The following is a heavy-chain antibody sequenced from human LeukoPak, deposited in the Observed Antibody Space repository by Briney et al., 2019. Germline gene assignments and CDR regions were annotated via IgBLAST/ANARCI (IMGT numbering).Heavy chain of an antibody. V-gene: IGHV1-69*06. D-gene: IGHD6-13*01. J-gene: IGHJ6*03. CDR3: ASPPVPQAAAITPGYFYYYMDV. CDR1: GYTFTSYG. CDR2: IIPIFGTA. Sequence: GASVKVSCKASGYTFTSYGISWVRQAPGQGLEWMGGIIPIFGTANYAQKFQGRVTITADKSTSTAHMEPSSLRSEDTAVYYCASPPVPQAAAITPGYFYYYMDVWGKGTTVTVSS.